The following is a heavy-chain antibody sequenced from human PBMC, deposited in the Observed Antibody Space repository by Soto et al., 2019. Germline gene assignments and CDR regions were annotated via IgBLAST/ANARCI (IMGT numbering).Heavy chain of an antibody. CDR1: GYNFSSSY. Sequence: QVQLVQSGAEVKKPGASVKISCKASGYNFSSSYIHWVRQAPGQGLEWMGLINPSGFSTDYAQTFQGRVTVTRDTSTSTVYMELSSLRSEDTAVYYCASGGYTYGFSAMDVWGPGTTVAVSS. CDR2: INPSGFST. CDR3: ASGGYTYGFSAMDV. V-gene: IGHV1-46*01. J-gene: IGHJ6*02. D-gene: IGHD5-18*01.